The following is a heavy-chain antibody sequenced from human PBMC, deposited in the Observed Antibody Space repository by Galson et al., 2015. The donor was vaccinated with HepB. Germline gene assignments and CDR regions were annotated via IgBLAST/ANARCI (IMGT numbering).Heavy chain of an antibody. J-gene: IGHJ6*03. CDR2: INHSGST. V-gene: IGHV4-34*01. Sequence: TLSLTCAVYGGSFSGYYWSWIRQPPGKGLEWIGEINHSGSTNYNPSLKSRVTISVDTSKNQFSLKLSSVTAADTAVYYCARRGYCSSTSCPSTRYYYYMDVWGKGTTVTVSS. CDR1: GGSFSGYY. CDR3: ARRGYCSSTSCPSTRYYYYMDV. D-gene: IGHD2-2*01.